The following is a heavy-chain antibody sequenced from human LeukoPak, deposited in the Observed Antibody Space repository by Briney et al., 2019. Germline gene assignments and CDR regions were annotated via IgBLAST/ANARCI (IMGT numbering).Heavy chain of an antibody. V-gene: IGHV6-1*01. Sequence: SQTLSLTCAISGDSVSSKSVAWNWIRQSPSRGLEWLGTTYYRSKRYNYYAVSVKSRITINPDTSKNQLSLQLNSVTPEDTAVYYCARGRNSAFDYWGQGTLVTVSS. J-gene: IGHJ4*02. CDR2: TYYRSKRYN. CDR3: ARGRNSAFDY. D-gene: IGHD2-15*01. CDR1: GDSVSSKSVA.